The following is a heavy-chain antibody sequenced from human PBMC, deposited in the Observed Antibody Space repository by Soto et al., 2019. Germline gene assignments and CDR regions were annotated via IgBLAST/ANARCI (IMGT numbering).Heavy chain of an antibody. CDR3: ARSGAGSGWL. D-gene: IGHD6-19*01. CDR1: GGSVSSGRYY. V-gene: IGHV4-61*01. J-gene: IGHJ4*02. CDR2: IYYSGST. Sequence: QVQLQESGPGLVKPSETLSLTCTVSGGSVSSGRYYWSWSRQPPGKGLEWIGYIYYSGSTNYKSSLRSRVTISLDTSTNQFSLILSSVTAADTAVYYCARSGAGSGWLGGQGTLVTVSS.